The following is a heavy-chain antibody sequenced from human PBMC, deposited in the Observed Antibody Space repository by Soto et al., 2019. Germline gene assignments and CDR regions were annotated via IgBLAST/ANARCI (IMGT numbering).Heavy chain of an antibody. D-gene: IGHD3-10*01. CDR3: ARGRWIPPRAGSFDY. J-gene: IGHJ4*02. V-gene: IGHV4-34*01. CDR1: GGSFSGYY. Sequence: SETLSLTCAVYGGSFSGYYWSWIRQPPGKGLEWIGEINHSGSTNYNPSLKSRVTISVDTSKNQFSLKLSSVTAADTAVYYRARGRWIPPRAGSFDYWGQGTLVTVSS. CDR2: INHSGST.